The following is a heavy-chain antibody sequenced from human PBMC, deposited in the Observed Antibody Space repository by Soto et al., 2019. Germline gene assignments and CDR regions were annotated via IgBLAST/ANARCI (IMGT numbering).Heavy chain of an antibody. CDR2: INPSGGNT. D-gene: IGHD2-8*01. CDR1: GYTFTSYY. CDR3: ARRYCTNGVCYTVGWFDP. Sequence: ASVKVSCKASGYTFTSYYLHWVRQAPGQGLEWMGIINPSGGNTGYAQKFQGRVTMTRNTSISTAYMELSSLRSEDTAVYYCARRYCTNGVCYTVGWFDPWGQGTLVTVSS. J-gene: IGHJ5*02. V-gene: IGHV1-46*01.